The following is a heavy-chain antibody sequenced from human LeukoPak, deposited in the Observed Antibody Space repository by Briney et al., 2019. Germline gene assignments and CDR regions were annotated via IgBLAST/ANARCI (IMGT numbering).Heavy chain of an antibody. Sequence: SETLSLTCTVSGGSISSYYWSWIRQPPGKGLEWIGYIYYSGSTNYNPSLKSRVTISVDTSKNQFSLKLSSVTAADTAVYYCARIRGPYSYDYYFDYWGQRTLVTVSS. V-gene: IGHV4-59*01. CDR1: GGSISSYY. J-gene: IGHJ4*02. CDR2: IYYSGST. CDR3: ARIRGPYSYDYYFDY. D-gene: IGHD5-18*01.